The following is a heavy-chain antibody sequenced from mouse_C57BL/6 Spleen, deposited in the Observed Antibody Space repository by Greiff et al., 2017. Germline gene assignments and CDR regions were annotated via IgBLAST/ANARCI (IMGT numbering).Heavy chain of an antibody. CDR1: GFNIKDYY. V-gene: IGHV14-1*01. J-gene: IGHJ1*03. CDR3: TTPDGYYEEVV. D-gene: IGHD2-3*01. Sequence: EVKLMESGAELVRPGASVKLSCTASGFNIKDYYMNWVNQRPEQGLEWIGRIDPEAGDTEYAPKFQGKATMTADTSSNTAYLQLSSLTSEDTAVYYCTTPDGYYEEVVWGTGTTVTVSS. CDR2: IDPEAGDT.